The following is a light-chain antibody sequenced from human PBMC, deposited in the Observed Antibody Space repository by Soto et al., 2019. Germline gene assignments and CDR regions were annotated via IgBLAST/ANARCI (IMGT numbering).Light chain of an antibody. CDR3: SSYTTGSTLYF. V-gene: IGLV2-14*01. CDR1: SNDIGAYKY. CDR2: EVS. J-gene: IGLJ1*01. Sequence: QSVLTQPASVSGSPGQSITISCTGSSNDIGAYKYVSWYQQYPGKAPKLIIFEVSNRPSGVSNRFSGSKSGNTASLTIAGLQAEDEADYHCSSYTTGSTLYFFGGGTKLTVL.